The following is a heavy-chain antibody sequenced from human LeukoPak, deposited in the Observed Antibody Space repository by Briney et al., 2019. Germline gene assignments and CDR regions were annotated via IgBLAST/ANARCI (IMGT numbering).Heavy chain of an antibody. Sequence: GGSLRLSCAASGFTFSSYSMNWVRQAPGKGLEWVSSISSSSSYIYYADSVKGRFTISRDNAKNSLYLQMNSLRAEDTAVYYCAREGRDGYAAARGPFDYWGQGTLVTVSS. CDR3: AREGRDGYAAARGPFDY. V-gene: IGHV3-21*04. J-gene: IGHJ4*02. D-gene: IGHD5-24*01. CDR2: ISSSSSYI. CDR1: GFTFSSYS.